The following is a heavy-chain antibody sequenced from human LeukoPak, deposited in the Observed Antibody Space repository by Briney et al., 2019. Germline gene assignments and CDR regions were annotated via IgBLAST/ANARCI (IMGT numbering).Heavy chain of an antibody. CDR1: GFTFTTYW. J-gene: IGHJ4*02. CDR3: ARDRDVLRFLEWSYYFDY. CDR2: INSDGSIT. D-gene: IGHD3-3*01. V-gene: IGHV3-74*01. Sequence: PGGSLRLSCAASGFTFTTYWMHWVRQAPGKGLVWVSHINSDGSITSYADSVKGRFTISRDHAKNSLYLQMNSLRAEDTAVYYCARDRDVLRFLEWSYYFDYWGQGTLVTVSS.